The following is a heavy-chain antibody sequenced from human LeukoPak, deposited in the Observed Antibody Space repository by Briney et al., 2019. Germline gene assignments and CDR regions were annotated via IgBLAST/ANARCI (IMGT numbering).Heavy chain of an antibody. V-gene: IGHV4-59*01. CDR3: ARGFQWLPPLAFDY. D-gene: IGHD6-19*01. CDR1: GGSISSYY. J-gene: IGHJ4*02. Sequence: SETLSLTCTVSGGSISSYYWSWIRQPPGKGLEWIGYIYCSGSTNYNPSLKSRVTISVDTSKNQFSLKLSSVTAADTAVYYCARGFQWLPPLAFDYWGQGTLVTVSS. CDR2: IYCSGST.